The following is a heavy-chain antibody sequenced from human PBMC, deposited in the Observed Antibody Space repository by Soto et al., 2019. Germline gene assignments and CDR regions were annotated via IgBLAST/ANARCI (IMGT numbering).Heavy chain of an antibody. V-gene: IGHV3-23*01. Sequence: GGSLRLSCAASGFTFSSYAMSWVRQAPGSGLEWVSAISGSGSSTYHADSVKGRFTISRDNSKNTLYLQMNSLRVEDTAVYSCAKDRLTIFGVVIRSIDYWGQGTLVTVSS. CDR1: GFTFSSYA. CDR3: AKDRLTIFGVVIRSIDY. CDR2: ISGSGSST. J-gene: IGHJ4*02. D-gene: IGHD3-3*01.